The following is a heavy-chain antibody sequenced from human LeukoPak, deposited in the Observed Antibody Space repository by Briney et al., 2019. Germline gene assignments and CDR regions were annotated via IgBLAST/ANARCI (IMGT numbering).Heavy chain of an antibody. D-gene: IGHD1-7*01. V-gene: IGHV1-2*02. J-gene: IGHJ4*02. CDR2: INPNSGGT. Sequence: RASVKVSCKASGYTFTGYYMHWVRQAPGQGLEWMGWINPNSGGTNYAQKFQGRVTMIRDTSISTAYMELSRLRSDDTAVYYCARDLAPYGTITDYWGQGTLVTVSS. CDR3: ARDLAPYGTITDY. CDR1: GYTFTGYY.